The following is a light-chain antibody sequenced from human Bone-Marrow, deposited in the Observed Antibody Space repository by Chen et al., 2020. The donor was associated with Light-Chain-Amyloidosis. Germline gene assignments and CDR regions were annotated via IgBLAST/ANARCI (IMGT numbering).Light chain of an antibody. CDR2: EVS. V-gene: IGLV2-14*01. Sequence: QPALTQPASVSGSPGQSITISCTGTSSDVGNYDYVSWYQHHPAKAPKLIIYEVSNRPSGVSIRFAGSKADKTASLTISGLLAEDEADYDCSSDTRSSTLVFGGGTKLTVL. CDR1: SSDVGNYDY. CDR3: SSDTRSSTLV. J-gene: IGLJ3*02.